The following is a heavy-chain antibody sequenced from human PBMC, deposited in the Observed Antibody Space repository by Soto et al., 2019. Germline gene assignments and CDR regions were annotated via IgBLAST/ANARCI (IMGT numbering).Heavy chain of an antibody. J-gene: IGHJ4*02. D-gene: IGHD6-13*01. Sequence: PSETLSLTCTVSTDSISNYYWSWIRQPPGKGLEWIAYIHYSGSSKYNPALKSRVTISVDTSKNQFSLKLRSVTAADTAVYYCARQFYSSSWIHFDYWGQGTLVTVSS. CDR3: ARQFYSSSWIHFDY. V-gene: IGHV4-59*01. CDR1: TDSISNYY. CDR2: IHYSGSS.